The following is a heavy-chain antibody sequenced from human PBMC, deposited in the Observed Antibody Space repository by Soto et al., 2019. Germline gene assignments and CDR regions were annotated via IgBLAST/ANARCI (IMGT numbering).Heavy chain of an antibody. V-gene: IGHV1-69*02. D-gene: IGHD1-1*01. CDR1: GGTFSSYT. J-gene: IGHJ4*02. CDR3: ARGEEEMATTD. CDR2: IIPILGIA. Sequence: QVQLVQSGAEVKKPGSSVKVSCKASGGTFSSYTISWVRQAPGQGLEWMGRIIPILGIANYAQKFQGRVTITADKSTSTAYMELSSLRSEDTAVYYCARGEEEMATTDWGQGTLVTVSS.